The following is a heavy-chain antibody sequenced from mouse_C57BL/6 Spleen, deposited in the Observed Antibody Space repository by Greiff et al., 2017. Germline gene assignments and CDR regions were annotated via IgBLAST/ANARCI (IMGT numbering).Heavy chain of an antibody. J-gene: IGHJ3*01. D-gene: IGHD2-3*01. Sequence: EVQGVESGPGMVKPSQSLSLTCTVTGYSITSGYDWHWIRHFPGNKLEWMGYIRYSGSTNYNPSLKSRISITHDTSKNHFFLKLNSVTTEDTATYYCARDDGYRLAYWGQGTLVTVSA. CDR2: IRYSGST. CDR3: ARDDGYRLAY. V-gene: IGHV3-1*01. CDR1: GYSITSGYD.